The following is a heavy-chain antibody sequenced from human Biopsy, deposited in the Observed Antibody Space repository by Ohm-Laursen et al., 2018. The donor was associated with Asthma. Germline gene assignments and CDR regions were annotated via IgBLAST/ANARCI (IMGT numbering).Heavy chain of an antibody. J-gene: IGHJ4*02. CDR3: ARAQDYYDSRGYYRSFDY. Sequence: TLSLTCDVSGGAIHSGDYYWSRIRPTTGKGLERNGFIYCSGNTYYNPSLKSRVSISIDTSKNQFSLKLSSVTAADTALYYCARAQDYYDSRGYYRSFDYWGQGTLVTVSS. CDR2: IYCSGNT. V-gene: IGHV4-31*11. D-gene: IGHD3-22*01. CDR1: GGAIHSGDYY.